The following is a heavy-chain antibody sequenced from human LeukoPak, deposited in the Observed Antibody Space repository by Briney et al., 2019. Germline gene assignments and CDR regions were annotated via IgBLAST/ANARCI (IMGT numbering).Heavy chain of an antibody. CDR3: ARHYDGGNSASWFDP. CDR1: GGSISSRSYY. D-gene: IGHD4-23*01. Sequence: SETLTLTCTVSGGSISSRSYYWGWIRQPPGKGLEWIGSIYYSGYTYYNPSLKSRVTISVDTSKNQFSLKLSSVTAADTAVYSCARHYDGGNSASWFDPSGQGTLVTVSS. J-gene: IGHJ5*02. CDR2: IYYSGYT. V-gene: IGHV4-39*01.